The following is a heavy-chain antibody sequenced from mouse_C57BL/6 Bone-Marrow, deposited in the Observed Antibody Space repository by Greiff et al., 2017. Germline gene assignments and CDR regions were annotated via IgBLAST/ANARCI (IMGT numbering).Heavy chain of an antibody. J-gene: IGHJ4*01. CDR1: GFNIKDDY. CDR2: IDPENGDT. Sequence: EVQLQQSGAELVRPGASVKLSCTASGFNIKDDYMHWVKQRPEQGLEWIGWIDPENGDTEYASKFQGKATITADTSSNTAYLQLSSLTSEDTAVYYCTTVVVTTVITAGAMDYWGQGTSVTVSS. V-gene: IGHV14-4*01. D-gene: IGHD1-1*01. CDR3: TTVVVTTVITAGAMDY.